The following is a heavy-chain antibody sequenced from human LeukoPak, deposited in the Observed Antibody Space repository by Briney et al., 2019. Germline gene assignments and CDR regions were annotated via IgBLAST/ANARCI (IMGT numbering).Heavy chain of an antibody. CDR3: ARNIAAAGAEYFQH. CDR1: GFTVSSNY. J-gene: IGHJ1*01. CDR2: IYSGGST. Sequence: PGGSLRLSCAASGFTVSSNYMSWVRQAPGKGLEWVSVIYSGGSTYYADSVKGRFTISRDNSKNTLYLQMNSLRAEDTAVYYCARNIAAAGAEYFQHWGQGTLVTVSS. V-gene: IGHV3-53*01. D-gene: IGHD6-13*01.